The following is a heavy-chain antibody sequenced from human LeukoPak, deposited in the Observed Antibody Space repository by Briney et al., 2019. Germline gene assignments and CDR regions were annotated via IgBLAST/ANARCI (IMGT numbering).Heavy chain of an antibody. CDR1: GGTFSSYA. D-gene: IGHD1-26*01. CDR2: ITPIFGTA. V-gene: IGHV1-69*13. J-gene: IGHJ3*02. Sequence: GASVKVSCKASGGTFSSYAISWVRQAPGQGLEWMGGITPIFGTANYAQKFQGRVTITADESTSTAYMELSSLRSEDTAVYYCARGWGSRAFDIWGQGTMVTVSS. CDR3: ARGWGSRAFDI.